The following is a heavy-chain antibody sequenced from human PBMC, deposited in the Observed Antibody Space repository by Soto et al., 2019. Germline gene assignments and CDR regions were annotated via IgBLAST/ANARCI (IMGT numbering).Heavy chain of an antibody. V-gene: IGHV1-69*13. CDR3: ARNIFGYSYGYRA. CDR1: GGTFSSYA. J-gene: IGHJ5*02. Sequence: GASVKVSCKASGGTFSSYAISWVRQAPGQGLEWMGGIIPIFGTANYAQKFQGRVTITADESTSTAYMELSSLRPEDTAVYYCARNIFGYSYGYRAWGQGTLVTVSS. CDR2: IIPIFGTA. D-gene: IGHD5-18*01.